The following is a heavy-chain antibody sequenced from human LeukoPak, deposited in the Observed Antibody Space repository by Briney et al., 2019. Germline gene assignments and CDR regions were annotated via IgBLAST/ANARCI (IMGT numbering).Heavy chain of an antibody. V-gene: IGHV3-23*01. CDR1: GFTISNYA. D-gene: IGHD4-17*01. CDR2: ISGTGGA. Sequence: GGSLRLSCAASGFTISNYAMSWVRQALGKGLEWVSSISGTGGAYYADSVKGRFTISRDNSKNTLYLQMNSLRVEDTAVYYCATAPTTVNYFDYWGQGTLVTVSS. CDR3: ATAPTTVNYFDY. J-gene: IGHJ4*02.